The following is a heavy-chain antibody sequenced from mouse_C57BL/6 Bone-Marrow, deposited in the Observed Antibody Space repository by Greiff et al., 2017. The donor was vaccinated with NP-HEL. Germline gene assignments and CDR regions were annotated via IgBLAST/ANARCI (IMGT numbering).Heavy chain of an antibody. Sequence: EVKLQASGGGLVQPGGSLKLSCAASGFTFSDCGMAWVRQAPRKGPEWVAFISNLAYSIYSADTVTGRFTISRENAKNTLYLEMSSLRSEDTAMYYCARRDYYGSTYAMDYWGQGTSVTVSS. D-gene: IGHD1-1*01. V-gene: IGHV5-15*01. CDR2: ISNLAYSI. J-gene: IGHJ4*01. CDR3: ARRDYYGSTYAMDY. CDR1: GFTFSDCG.